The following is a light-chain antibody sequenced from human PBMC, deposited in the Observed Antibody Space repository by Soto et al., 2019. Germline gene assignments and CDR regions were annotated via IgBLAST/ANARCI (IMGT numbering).Light chain of an antibody. CDR3: CSYAGSSTWV. V-gene: IGLV2-23*01. CDR2: EGS. CDR1: SSDVGSYNL. J-gene: IGLJ3*02. Sequence: QSELTQPAAVSGSPGQSITISCTGTSSDVGSYNLVSWYQQHPGKAPKLMIYEGSKRPSGVSNRFSGSKSGNTASLTISGLKAEDEADYYCCSYAGSSTWVFGGGTKLTVL.